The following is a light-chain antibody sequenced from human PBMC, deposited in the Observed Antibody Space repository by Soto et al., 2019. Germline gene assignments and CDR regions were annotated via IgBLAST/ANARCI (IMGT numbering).Light chain of an antibody. CDR3: QSYDSSLSGVV. CDR1: SSNIGAGYD. CDR2: GNS. V-gene: IGLV1-40*01. Sequence: QSVLTQPPSVSGAPGQRVTISCTGSSSNIGAGYDGHWYQQLPGTAPKLLIYGNSNRPSGVPDRFSGSKSGTSASLAITGLQAEDEADYYRQSYDSSLSGVVFGGGTKLTVL. J-gene: IGLJ2*01.